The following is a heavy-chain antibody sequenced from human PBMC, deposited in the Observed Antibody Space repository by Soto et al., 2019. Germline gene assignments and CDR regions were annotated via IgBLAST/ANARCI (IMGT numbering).Heavy chain of an antibody. CDR1: GYTFTGYY. CDR2: INPNSGGT. CDR3: AMNCGGDCYDAFDI. D-gene: IGHD2-21*01. Sequence: GASVKVSCKASGYTFTGYYMHWVRQAPGQGLEWMGWINPNSGGTNYAQKFQGWVTMTRDTSISTAYMELSRLRSDDTAVYYCAMNCGGDCYDAFDIRGQGTMVTVSS. J-gene: IGHJ3*02. V-gene: IGHV1-2*04.